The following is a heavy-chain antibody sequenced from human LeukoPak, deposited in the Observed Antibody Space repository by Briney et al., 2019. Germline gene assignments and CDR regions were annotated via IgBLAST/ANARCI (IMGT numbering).Heavy chain of an antibody. Sequence: GGSLRLSCAASGFTFSSSGMSWVRQAPGKGLEWVSAISGGGTSTFYADSVKGRFTISRDNSKNTLCLQMNSLRAEDTAVYYCAKGGGYSSAWYGLYWGQGTLVTVSS. J-gene: IGHJ4*02. CDR3: AKGGGYSSAWYGLY. V-gene: IGHV3-23*01. CDR2: ISGGGTST. CDR1: GFTFSSSG. D-gene: IGHD6-19*01.